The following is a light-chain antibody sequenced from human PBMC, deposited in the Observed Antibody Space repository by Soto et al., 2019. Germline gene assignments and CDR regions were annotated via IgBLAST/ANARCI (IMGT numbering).Light chain of an antibody. Sequence: QSVLTQPASVSGSTGLSISISCTGTSSDVGGYSYVSWYQQQPGKAPKLAISDVSNRPSGVSDRFSGSKSGNTASLTISGLQTEDEADYYCASYTTSSTYVFGTGTKVTVL. J-gene: IGLJ1*01. CDR1: SSDVGGYSY. CDR3: ASYTTSSTYV. CDR2: DVS. V-gene: IGLV2-14*01.